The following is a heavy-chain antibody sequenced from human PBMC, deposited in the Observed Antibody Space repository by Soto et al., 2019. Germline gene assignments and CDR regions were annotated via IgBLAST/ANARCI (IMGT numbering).Heavy chain of an antibody. CDR3: ARQTRLSAAAIGGWFDS. D-gene: IGHD2-2*02. CDR2: IYYSGST. J-gene: IGHJ5*01. V-gene: IGHV4-31*03. Sequence: QVQLQESGPGLVKPSQTLSLTCTVSGGSISSGGYYWSWIRQHPGKGLEWIGYIYYSGSTYYNPSLKSRVTISVDTSKNQFSLKLSSVTAADTAVYYCARQTRLSAAAIGGWFDSWGQGTLVTVSS. CDR1: GGSISSGGYY.